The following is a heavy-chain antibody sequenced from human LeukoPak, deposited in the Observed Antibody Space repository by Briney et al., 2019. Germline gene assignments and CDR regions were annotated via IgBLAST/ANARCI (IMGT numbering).Heavy chain of an antibody. J-gene: IGHJ4*02. D-gene: IGHD6-13*01. CDR1: GGSISSGGYY. CDR2: IYYSGST. V-gene: IGHV4-31*03. Sequence: SETLSLTCTVSGGSISSGGYYWSWIRQHPGKGLEWIGYIYYSGSTYYNPSLKSRVTISVDTSKNQFSLKLSSVTAADTAVYYCARHPVAAAALYYFDYWGQGTLVTVSS. CDR3: ARHPVAAAALYYFDY.